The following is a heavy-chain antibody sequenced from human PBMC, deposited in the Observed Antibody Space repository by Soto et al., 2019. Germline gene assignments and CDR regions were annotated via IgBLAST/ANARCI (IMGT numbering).Heavy chain of an antibody. V-gene: IGHV3-48*01. CDR1: GFTFGSYS. CDR3: ARDLRAPLAATAMSYYMDV. J-gene: IGHJ6*03. CDR2: ILSSSGVI. D-gene: IGHD2-2*01. Sequence: EVQLVESGGGLVQPGGSLRLSCAASGFTFGSYSMNWVRQAPGKGLEWVSFILSSSGVIYYADSVKGRFTISRDNAKNSLYLQMNSLRAEDTAVYYCARDLRAPLAATAMSYYMDVWGKGTTVTVFS.